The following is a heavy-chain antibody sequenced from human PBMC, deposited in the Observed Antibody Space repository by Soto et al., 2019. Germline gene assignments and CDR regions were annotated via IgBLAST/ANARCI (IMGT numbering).Heavy chain of an antibody. CDR3: ARGASGTYKLDY. V-gene: IGHV3-74*01. D-gene: IGHD3-10*01. CDR1: GFTFSSHW. Sequence: EVQLVESGGGLLQPGGSLRLSCAASGFTFSSHWMHWVRQSPGKGLVWVSRVNFDGSTTNYADSVKGRHTISRDNAKNTVYLQMNSLRAEDTAVYYCARGASGTYKLDYWGQGTLVTVSS. CDR2: VNFDGSTT. J-gene: IGHJ4*02.